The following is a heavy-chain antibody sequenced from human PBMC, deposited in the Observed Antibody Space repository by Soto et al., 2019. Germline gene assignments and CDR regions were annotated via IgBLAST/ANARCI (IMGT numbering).Heavy chain of an antibody. D-gene: IGHD3-10*01. J-gene: IGHJ5*02. V-gene: IGHV3-11*06. CDR1: GFTFSDYY. CDR2: ISSSSSYT. Sequence: GGSLRLSCAASGFTFSDYYMSWIRQAPGKGLEWVSYISSSSSYTNYADSVKGRFTISRDNAKNSLYLQMNSLRAEDTAVYYCARHHYYGSGSYYNEGWFDPWGQGTRVTVSS. CDR3: ARHHYYGSGSYYNEGWFDP.